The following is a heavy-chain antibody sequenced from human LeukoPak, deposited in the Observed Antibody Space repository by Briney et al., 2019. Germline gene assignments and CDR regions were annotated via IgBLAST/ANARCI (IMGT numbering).Heavy chain of an antibody. CDR2: INPNSGGT. CDR1: GYTFTGYY. CDR3: ARDRAILRRDGPTEDY. J-gene: IGHJ4*02. Sequence: ASVKVSCKASGYTFTGYYMHWVRQAPGQGLEWMGWINPNSGGTNYAQKFQGWVTMTRDTSISTAYMELSRLRSDDTAVYYCARDRAILRRDGPTEDYWGQGTLVTVSS. V-gene: IGHV1-2*04. D-gene: IGHD5-24*01.